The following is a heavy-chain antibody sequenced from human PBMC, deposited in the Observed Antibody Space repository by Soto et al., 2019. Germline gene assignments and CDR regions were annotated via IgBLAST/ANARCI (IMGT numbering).Heavy chain of an antibody. D-gene: IGHD3-22*01. V-gene: IGHV4-39*07. Sequence: PSETLSLTCTVSGGSISSSSFHWGWIRQPPGKGLEWIGSIYYSGSTYYSPSLKSRVTISVDTSKNQFSLKLSSVTAADTAVYFCARVVRVLLRYCFRVAFDIWGQGTRVS. CDR2: IYYSGST. J-gene: IGHJ3*02. CDR1: GGSISSSSFH. CDR3: ARVVRVLLRYCFRVAFDI.